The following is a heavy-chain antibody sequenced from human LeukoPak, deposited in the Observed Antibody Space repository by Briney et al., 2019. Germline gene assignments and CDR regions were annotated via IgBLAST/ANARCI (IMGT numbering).Heavy chain of an antibody. D-gene: IGHD4-17*01. J-gene: IGHJ4*02. CDR2: IYPGDSDI. CDR1: GYTFTSYW. V-gene: IGHV5-51*01. Sequence: GESLKISCKASGYTFTSYWIGWVRQMPGKGLEWMGIIYPGDSDIKYGPSFQGQVSISADKSISTAYLQWSSLKASDTAIYYCARSDYGGSYCGQGTLVTVSS. CDR3: ARSDYGGSY.